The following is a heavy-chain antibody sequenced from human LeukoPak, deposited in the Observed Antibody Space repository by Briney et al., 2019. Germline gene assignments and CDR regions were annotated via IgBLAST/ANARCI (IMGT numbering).Heavy chain of an antibody. Sequence: PGGSLRLSCAASGFTFSSYGMHWVRQAPGKGLEWVAVIWYDGSNKYYADSVKGRFTISRHNSKNTLYLQMNSLRAEDTAVYYCAGAEGSLWSHFDSWGQGTLVTVSS. D-gene: IGHD3-10*01. J-gene: IGHJ4*02. CDR3: AGAEGSLWSHFDS. V-gene: IGHV3-30*02. CDR1: GFTFSSYG. CDR2: IWYDGSNK.